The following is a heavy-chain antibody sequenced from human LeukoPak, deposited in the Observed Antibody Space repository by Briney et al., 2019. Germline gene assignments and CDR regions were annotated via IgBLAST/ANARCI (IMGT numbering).Heavy chain of an antibody. Sequence: GGSLRLSCAASGFTFSSYAMHWVRQAPGKGLEWVAVISYDGSNKYYADSVKGRFTISRDNSKNTLYLQMNSLRAEDTAVYYCAQDRGSPNWFDPWGQGTLVTVSS. V-gene: IGHV3-30*04. D-gene: IGHD1-26*01. CDR1: GFTFSSYA. J-gene: IGHJ5*02. CDR2: ISYDGSNK. CDR3: AQDRGSPNWFDP.